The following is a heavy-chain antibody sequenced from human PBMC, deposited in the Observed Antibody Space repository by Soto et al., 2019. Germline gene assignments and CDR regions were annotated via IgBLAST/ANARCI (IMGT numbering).Heavy chain of an antibody. J-gene: IGHJ3*02. CDR3: ASRSDYYGDAFDI. CDR1: GVSIGNHY. CDR2: IYNSGRT. D-gene: IGHD3-3*01. Sequence: PSETLSLTCTVSGVSIGNHYWSWIRQPPGKGLEGIGYIYNSGRTIYKPSLKSRVTISVDTSKNQFSLKLTSVTAADTAVYYCASRSDYYGDAFDIWGQGTMVTVSS. V-gene: IGHV4-59*11.